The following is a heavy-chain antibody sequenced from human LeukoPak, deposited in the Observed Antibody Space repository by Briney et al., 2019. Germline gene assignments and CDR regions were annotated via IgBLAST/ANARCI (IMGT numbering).Heavy chain of an antibody. J-gene: IGHJ6*03. V-gene: IGHV3-23*01. CDR3: AREYSSGYYYMDV. D-gene: IGHD6-19*01. CDR1: GFTFSSYA. Sequence: GGSLRLSCAASGFTFSSYAMSWVRQAPGQGLEWVSAISGSGGSTYYADTVKGRFTISRDSSKNSLYLQMNSLRAEDTAVYYCAREYSSGYYYMDVWGKGTTVTVSS. CDR2: ISGSGGST.